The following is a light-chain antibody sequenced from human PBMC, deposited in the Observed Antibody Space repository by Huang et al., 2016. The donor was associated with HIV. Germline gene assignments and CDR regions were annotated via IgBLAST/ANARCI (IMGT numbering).Light chain of an antibody. V-gene: IGKV3-11*01. CDR2: DAS. CDR1: QSVHSY. J-gene: IGKJ4*01. CDR3: QQRSAWPLT. Sequence: EIVLTQSPATLSLSPGERATLTCRASQSVHSYLAWYQHKPGQAPRLLIYDASNRATGIPARFSGSGSGTDFTLTISNLQSEDFAVDYCQQRSAWPLTFGGGTKVEI.